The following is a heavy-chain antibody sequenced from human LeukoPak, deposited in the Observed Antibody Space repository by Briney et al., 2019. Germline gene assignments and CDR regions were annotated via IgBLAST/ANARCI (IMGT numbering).Heavy chain of an antibody. J-gene: IGHJ4*02. CDR2: IKTDGSST. Sequence: PGGSLRLSCAASGFTFSSYWMHWVRQAPGKGLVWVSRIKTDGSSTTYADSVKGRFTISRDNAKNTLCLQMNSLRAEDTAVYYCARDLSYGFDYWGQGTLVTVS. CDR3: ARDLSYGFDY. CDR1: GFTFSSYW. D-gene: IGHD1-26*01. V-gene: IGHV3-74*01.